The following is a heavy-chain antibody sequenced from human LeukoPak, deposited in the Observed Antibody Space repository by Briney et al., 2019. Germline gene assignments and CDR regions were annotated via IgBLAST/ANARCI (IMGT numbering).Heavy chain of an antibody. CDR3: ARERPIPYYMDV. V-gene: IGHV4-34*01. CDR1: GGSFSGYY. CDR2: INHSGST. J-gene: IGHJ6*03. D-gene: IGHD2-2*02. Sequence: PSETLSLTCAVYGGSFSGYYWSWIRQPPGKGLEWIGEINHSGSTNYNPSLKSRVTISVDTSKNQFSLKLSSVTAADTAVYYCARERPIPYYMDVWGKGTTVTVSS.